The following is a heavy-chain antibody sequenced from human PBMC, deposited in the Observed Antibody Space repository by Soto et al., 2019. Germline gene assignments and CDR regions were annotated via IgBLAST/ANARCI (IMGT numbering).Heavy chain of an antibody. CDR1: GFTFSSYA. CDR2: ISGSGGST. CDR3: AKAGSSSGINYYYGMDV. D-gene: IGHD6-6*01. Sequence: GGSLRLSCAASGFTFSSYAMGWVRQAPGKGLEWVSAISGSGGSTYYADSVKGRFTISRDNSKNTLYLQMNSLRAEDTAVYYCAKAGSSSGINYYYGMDVWGQGTTVTVSS. V-gene: IGHV3-23*01. J-gene: IGHJ6*02.